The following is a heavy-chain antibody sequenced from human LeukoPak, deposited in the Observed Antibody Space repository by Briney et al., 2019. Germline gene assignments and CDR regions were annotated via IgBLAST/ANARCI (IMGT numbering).Heavy chain of an antibody. J-gene: IGHJ4*02. CDR1: GFTFSSYA. CDR2: ISYDGSNK. D-gene: IGHD6-6*01. CDR3: ASYSLPGSSIAALY. V-gene: IGHV3-30-3*01. Sequence: PGGSLRLSCAASGFTFSSYAMSWVRQAPGKGLEWVAVISYDGSNKYYADSVKGRFTISRDNSKNTLYLQMNSLRAEDTAVYYCASYSLPGSSIAALYWGQGTLVTVSS.